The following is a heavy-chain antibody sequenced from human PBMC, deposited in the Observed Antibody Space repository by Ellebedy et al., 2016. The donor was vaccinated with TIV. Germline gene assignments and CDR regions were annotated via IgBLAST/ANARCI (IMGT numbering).Heavy chain of an antibody. CDR2: ISKDGLTI. CDR1: GFTFSDYY. J-gene: IGHJ6*02. V-gene: IGHV3-11*04. Sequence: GESLKISCAASGFTFSDYYMGWIRQAPGKGLEWISYISKDGLTIDYADSVRGRFSISRDNAKKSLFLHMNSLRAEDTAIYYCARDQYYDSSSDSDFRHYYYGLDVWGQGTTVTVSS. CDR3: ARDQYYDSSSDSDFRHYYYGLDV. D-gene: IGHD3-22*01.